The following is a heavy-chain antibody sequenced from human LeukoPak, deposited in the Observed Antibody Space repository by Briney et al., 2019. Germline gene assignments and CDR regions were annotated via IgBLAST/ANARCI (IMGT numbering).Heavy chain of an antibody. D-gene: IGHD6-25*01. CDR2: IFHSGGT. V-gene: IGHV4-39*01. CDR1: GGSINSDGVS. Sequence: SGTLSPPWTVSGGSINSDGVSWGWVRPPPGKGLGWVGSIFHSGGTYYNPSLKSLVSIPVDTSKNQFSLKLNSVTAADTAVYYCWRHVSNGWDYYYGLDVWGQGTTVTVSS. CDR3: WRHVSNGWDYYYGLDV. J-gene: IGHJ6*02.